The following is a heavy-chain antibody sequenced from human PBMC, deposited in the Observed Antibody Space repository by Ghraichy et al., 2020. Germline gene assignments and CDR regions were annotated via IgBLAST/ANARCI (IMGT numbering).Heavy chain of an antibody. CDR3: ARTPINNFDY. CDR1: GFTFSSYA. CDR2: ISSSGGNT. Sequence: LSLTCAASGFTFSSYAMSWVRQAPGEGLEWVSAISSSGGNTYYADSVKGRFTISRDNSKNTLYLQMNSLRAEDTAVYYCARTPINNFDYWGQGTLVTVSS. V-gene: IGHV3-23*01. D-gene: IGHD4-23*01. J-gene: IGHJ4*02.